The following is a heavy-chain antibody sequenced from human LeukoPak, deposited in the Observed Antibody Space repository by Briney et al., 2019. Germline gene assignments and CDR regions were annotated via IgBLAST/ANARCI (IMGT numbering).Heavy chain of an antibody. CDR3: ARVGSSSWYPWFDP. CDR2: IHHSGST. D-gene: IGHD6-13*01. Sequence: SETLSLTCAVSGGSISSSNWWSWVRQPPGKGLEWIGEIHHSGSTNYNPSLKSRVTISVDKSKNQFSLKLSSVTAADTAVYYCARVGSSSWYPWFDPWGQGTLVTVSS. J-gene: IGHJ5*02. CDR1: GGSISSSNW. V-gene: IGHV4-4*02.